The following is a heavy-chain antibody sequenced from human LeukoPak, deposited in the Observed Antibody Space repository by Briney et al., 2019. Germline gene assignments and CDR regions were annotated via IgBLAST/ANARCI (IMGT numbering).Heavy chain of an antibody. V-gene: IGHV3-21*01. CDR3: ARVHRSEYSSSFWFDY. CDR1: GFTFSSYS. Sequence: GGSLRLSCAASGFTFSSYSMNWVRQAPGKGLEWVSSISSSSSYIYYADSVKGRFTISRDNAKNSMYLQMNSLRAEDTAVYYCARVHRSEYSSSFWFDYWGQGTLVTVSP. J-gene: IGHJ4*02. CDR2: ISSSSSYI. D-gene: IGHD6-6*01.